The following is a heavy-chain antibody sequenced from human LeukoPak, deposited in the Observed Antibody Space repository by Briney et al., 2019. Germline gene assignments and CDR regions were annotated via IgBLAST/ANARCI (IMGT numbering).Heavy chain of an antibody. D-gene: IGHD1-26*01. J-gene: IGHJ6*02. Sequence: PGGSLRLSCAASGFTFSSYSMNWVRQAPGKGLEWVSSISSSSSYIYYADSVKGRFTISRDNAKNSLYLQMNSLRAEDTAVYYCARDRKVGYYYYGMDVWGQGTTVTVSS. CDR1: GFTFSSYS. CDR3: ARDRKVGYYYYGMDV. V-gene: IGHV3-21*01. CDR2: ISSSSSYI.